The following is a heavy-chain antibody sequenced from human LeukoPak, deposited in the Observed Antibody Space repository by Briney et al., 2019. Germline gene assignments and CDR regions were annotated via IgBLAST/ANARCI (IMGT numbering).Heavy chain of an antibody. CDR2: IYWDDDK. D-gene: IGHD3-16*02. CDR1: GFSLSTSGVG. J-gene: IGHJ6*02. Sequence: SGPTLVKPTQTLTLTCTFSGFSLSTSGVGVGWIRQPPGKALEWLALIYWDDDKRYSPSLKSRLTITKDTSKNQVVLTMTNMDPVDTATYYCAHTHLYDYVWGSYRTYGMDVWGQGTTVTVSS. V-gene: IGHV2-5*02. CDR3: AHTHLYDYVWGSYRTYGMDV.